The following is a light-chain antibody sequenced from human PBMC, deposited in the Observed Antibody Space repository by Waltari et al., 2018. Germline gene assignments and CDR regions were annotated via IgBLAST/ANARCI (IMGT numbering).Light chain of an antibody. CDR3: TSQSTNNVVL. V-gene: IGLV2-14*03. CDR1: SLDVGSSNS. CDR2: DVS. Sequence: QPALPQPASVSGSPGQSITIPCTVTSLDVGSSNSVPWYQDLPGQGPKGRIYDVSDRPSRVSARFSGSKSGNTASLTISGLQAEDEANYYCTSQSTNNVVLFGGGTKVTVL. J-gene: IGLJ3*02.